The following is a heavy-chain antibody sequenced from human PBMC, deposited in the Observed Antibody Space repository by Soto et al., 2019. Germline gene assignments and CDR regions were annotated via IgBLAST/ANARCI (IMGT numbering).Heavy chain of an antibody. CDR2: IKQDGSEK. V-gene: IGHV3-7*04. J-gene: IGHJ3*02. CDR3: ARVYDILTGYYPRYLERRPGAFDI. D-gene: IGHD3-9*01. Sequence: PGGSLRLSCAASGFTFSSYWMSWVRQAPGKGLEWVANIKQDGSEKYYVDSVKGRFTISRDNAKNSLYLQMNSLRAEDTAVYYCARVYDILTGYYPRYLERRPGAFDIWGQGTMVTVSS. CDR1: GFTFSSYW.